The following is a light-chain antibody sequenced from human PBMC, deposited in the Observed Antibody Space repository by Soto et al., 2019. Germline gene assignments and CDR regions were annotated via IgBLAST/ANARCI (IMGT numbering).Light chain of an antibody. J-gene: IGLJ1*01. V-gene: IGLV2-14*01. CDR1: SSDVAFYNH. Sequence: QSALTQPASVSGSPGQSITISCTGTSSDVAFYNHVSWYQQHPGKAPKLLIYEVNNRPSGVSHRFSGSKSGNTASLTISGLQAEDEADYYCSSFASTHTYGFGTGTKLTVL. CDR2: EVN. CDR3: SSFASTHTYG.